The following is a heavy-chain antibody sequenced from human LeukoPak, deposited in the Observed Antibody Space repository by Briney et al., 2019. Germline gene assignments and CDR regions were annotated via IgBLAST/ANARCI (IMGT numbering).Heavy chain of an antibody. CDR3: ARGPKGEGYADY. J-gene: IGHJ4*02. D-gene: IGHD3-16*01. CDR1: GFTFSSYS. CDR2: ISSSSSYI. Sequence: GGSLRLSCAASGFTFSSYSMNWVRQAPGKGLEWVSSISSSSSYIYYADSVKGRFTISRDNAKNSLYLQMNSLRAEDTAVYYCARGPKGEGYADYWGQGTLVTVSS. V-gene: IGHV3-21*01.